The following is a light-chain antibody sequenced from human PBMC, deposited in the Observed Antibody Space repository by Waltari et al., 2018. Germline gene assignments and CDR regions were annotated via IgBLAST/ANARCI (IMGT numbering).Light chain of an antibody. CDR2: LAF. V-gene: IGKV2-28*01. J-gene: IGKJ1*01. Sequence: IVMTQSPLSLPVTPGEPASISCRSGQSLLHSNGNTYLDWYLQKPGQSPRLLISLAFNRASGGPDRFSSSGSGTDFTLQISRVEAEDVGVYYCMQSLQTPRTFGQGTKLEIK. CDR3: MQSLQTPRT. CDR1: QSLLHSNGNTY.